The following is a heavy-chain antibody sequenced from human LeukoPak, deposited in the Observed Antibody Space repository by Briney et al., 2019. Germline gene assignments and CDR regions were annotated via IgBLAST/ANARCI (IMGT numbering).Heavy chain of an antibody. CDR2: ISAYNGNT. CDR3: ARDSALYSESPGAFDI. CDR1: VYTFTNYG. Sequence: ASVTVSCTASVYTFTNYGISWARQAPGQGLEWMGWISAYNGNTNYAQKLQGRVTMTTDTSTSTAYMELRRLRSDDTAVYYCARDSALYSESPGAFDIWGQGTMVTVSS. D-gene: IGHD1-26*01. V-gene: IGHV1-18*01. J-gene: IGHJ3*02.